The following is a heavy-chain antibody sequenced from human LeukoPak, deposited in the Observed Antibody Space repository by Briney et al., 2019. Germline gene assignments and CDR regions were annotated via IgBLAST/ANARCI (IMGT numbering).Heavy chain of an antibody. V-gene: IGHV3-48*03. J-gene: IGHJ4*02. CDR2: ISSSGSTI. Sequence: GGSLRLSCAASGFTFSNYETNWVRQAPGKGLEWVSYISSSGSTIYYADSVKGRFTISRDNAKNSLYLQMNSLRAEDTAVYYCARDDSYGLDYWGQGTRVTVSS. CDR1: GFTFSNYE. D-gene: IGHD5-18*01. CDR3: ARDDSYGLDY.